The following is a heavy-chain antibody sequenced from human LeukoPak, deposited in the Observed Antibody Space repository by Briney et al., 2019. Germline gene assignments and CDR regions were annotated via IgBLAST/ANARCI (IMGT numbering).Heavy chain of an antibody. CDR2: IKQDGSEK. Sequence: PGGSLRLSCAASGFTFSSYWMSWVRQAPGKGLEWVANIKQDGSEKYYVDSVKGRFTISRDNSKNTLYLQMNSLRAEDTAVYYCAKERYYYDSSGDTSWGQGTLVTVSS. D-gene: IGHD3-22*01. J-gene: IGHJ5*02. CDR3: AKERYYYDSSGDTS. CDR1: GFTFSSYW. V-gene: IGHV3-7*03.